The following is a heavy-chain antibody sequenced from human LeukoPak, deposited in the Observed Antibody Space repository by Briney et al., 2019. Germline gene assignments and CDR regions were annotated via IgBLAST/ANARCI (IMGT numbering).Heavy chain of an antibody. V-gene: IGHV3-30-3*01. CDR1: GLRFRSYA. J-gene: IGHJ4*02. CDR2: ISYDGSNK. CDR3: ARTGSLDY. Sequence: PGGSLRLSCVASGLRFRSYAMNWVRQAPGKGLEWVAVISYDGSNKYYADSVKGRFTISRDNSKNTLYLQMNSLRAEDTAVYYCARTGSLDYWGQGTLVTVSS. D-gene: IGHD1-26*01.